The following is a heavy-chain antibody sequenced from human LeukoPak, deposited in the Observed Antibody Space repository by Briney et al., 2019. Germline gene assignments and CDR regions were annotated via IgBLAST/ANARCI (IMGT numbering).Heavy chain of an antibody. J-gene: IGHJ4*02. CDR2: IIPIIDMA. Sequence: SVKVSCKASGGSFSSYAITWVRQAPGQGLEWMGRIIPIIDMANYAQKFQGRVTITADTSTSTAFMELSSLRSDDAAVYYCVCYNSSGYSDYYFDYWGQGTLVTVSS. D-gene: IGHD3-22*01. V-gene: IGHV1-69*04. CDR1: GGSFSSYA. CDR3: VCYNSSGYSDYYFDY.